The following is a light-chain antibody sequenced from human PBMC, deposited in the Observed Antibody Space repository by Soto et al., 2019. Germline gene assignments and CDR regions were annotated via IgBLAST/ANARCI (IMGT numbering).Light chain of an antibody. CDR2: WAS. V-gene: IGKV4-1*01. Sequence: DIVMTQSPDSLAVSLGERATINCKSSQSVFCSSNNRNCLAWYQQKPGQPPKLLIYWASTRESGVPDRFSGSGSGTDFTPTISSLQAEDVAVYYCQQYSSTPRTFGQGTKVEIK. CDR3: QQYSSTPRT. J-gene: IGKJ1*01. CDR1: QSVFCSSNNRNC.